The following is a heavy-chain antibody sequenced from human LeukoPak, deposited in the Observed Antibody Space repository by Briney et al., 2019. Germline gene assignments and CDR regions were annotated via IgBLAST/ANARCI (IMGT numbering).Heavy chain of an antibody. CDR3: AKGVGATGY. V-gene: IGHV3-23*01. Sequence: PGGSLRLSCTASGFTFSSYNMNWVRQAPGKGLEWVSAISGSGGSTYYADSVKGRFTISRDNSKNTLYLQMNSLRAEDTAVYYCAKGVGATGYWGQGTLVTVSS. CDR2: ISGSGGST. D-gene: IGHD1-26*01. CDR1: GFTFSSYN. J-gene: IGHJ4*02.